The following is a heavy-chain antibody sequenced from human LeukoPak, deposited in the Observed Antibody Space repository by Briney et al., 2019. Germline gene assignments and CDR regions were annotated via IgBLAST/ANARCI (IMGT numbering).Heavy chain of an antibody. CDR2: IIPIFGTA. CDR1: GGTFSSYA. Sequence: SVKVSCKASGGTFSSYAISLVRQAPGQGLEWMGGIIPIFGTANYAQKFQGRVTITADESTSTAYMELSSLRSEDTAVYYCARAGYCSGGSCSTDAFDIWGQGTMVTVSS. J-gene: IGHJ3*02. CDR3: ARAGYCSGGSCSTDAFDI. V-gene: IGHV1-69*13. D-gene: IGHD2-15*01.